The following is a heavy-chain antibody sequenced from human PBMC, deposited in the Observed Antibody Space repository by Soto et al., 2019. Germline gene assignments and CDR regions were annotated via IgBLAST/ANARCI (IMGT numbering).Heavy chain of an antibody. CDR3: VRGEGGWETY. Sequence: EVQLMESGGGVVQPGGSLRLSGAASGFTFSSYWMHWVRQAPGKGLVWVSRINSDGSSTTYADSVKGRFTISRDNAKNTLYLQLNSLRAEDTAVYYCVRGEGGWETYWGQGTLVTVSS. J-gene: IGHJ4*02. CDR1: GFTFSSYW. D-gene: IGHD6-19*01. CDR2: INSDGSST. V-gene: IGHV3-74*01.